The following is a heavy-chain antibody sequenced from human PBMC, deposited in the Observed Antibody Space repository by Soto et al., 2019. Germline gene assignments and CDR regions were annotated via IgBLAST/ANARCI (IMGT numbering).Heavy chain of an antibody. CDR1: GGSVSSGGNY. Sequence: QLQLQESGPGLVKPSETLSLTCAVSGGSVSSGGNYWGWIRQSPGKGLEWIGSVLDTGTTHYNPSLTSRVTISVDTSKNQFSLNVNSVTAADTAVYYCARGLSAPSAAGVWGQGTLVTVSS. CDR3: ARGLSAPSAAGV. J-gene: IGHJ4*02. V-gene: IGHV4-39*01. D-gene: IGHD3-10*01. CDR2: VLDTGTT.